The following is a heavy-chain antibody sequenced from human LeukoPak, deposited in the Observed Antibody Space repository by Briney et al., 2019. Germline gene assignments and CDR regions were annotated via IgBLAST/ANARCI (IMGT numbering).Heavy chain of an antibody. Sequence: PSETLSLTCTVSGGSISSGDYYWSWIRQPPGKGLEWIGYIYYSGSTYYNPSLKSRVTISVDTSKNQFSLKLSSVTAADTAVYYCARHVREGYSSWYRGYYFDYWGQGTLVTVSS. V-gene: IGHV4-30-4*01. CDR3: ARHVREGYSSWYRGYYFDY. CDR2: IYYSGST. D-gene: IGHD6-13*01. CDR1: GGSISSGDYY. J-gene: IGHJ4*02.